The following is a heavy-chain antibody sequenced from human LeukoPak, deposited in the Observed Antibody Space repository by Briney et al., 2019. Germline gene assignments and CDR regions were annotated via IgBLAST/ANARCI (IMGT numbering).Heavy chain of an antibody. CDR1: GGSFSAYY. CDR3: ARTNQISETAFDI. Sequence: PSETLSLTCGVYGGSFSAYYWSWIRQPPGKGLEWIGYILSSGSTNYNPSVKSRVTISVDTSKNQFSLKLSSVTAADTAVYYCARTNQISETAFDIWGQGTMVIVSS. V-gene: IGHV4-59*01. CDR2: ILSSGST. J-gene: IGHJ3*02. D-gene: IGHD1-14*01.